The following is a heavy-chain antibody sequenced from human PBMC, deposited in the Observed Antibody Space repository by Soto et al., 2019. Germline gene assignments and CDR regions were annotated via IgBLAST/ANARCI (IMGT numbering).Heavy chain of an antibody. CDR2: IKEDGSEI. CDR3: ARGRMVRGVTFYYFYDMDV. CDR1: GFTFSFYW. D-gene: IGHD3-10*01. J-gene: IGHJ6*03. V-gene: IGHV3-7*01. Sequence: EVQLVESGGGLVQPGGSLRLSCAASGFTFSFYWMSWVRQAPGKGLEWVANIKEDGSEIYYVDSVKGRFTISRDNAKNSLDLQMNSLRAEDTAVYYCARGRMVRGVTFYYFYDMDVWGKGTTVTVS.